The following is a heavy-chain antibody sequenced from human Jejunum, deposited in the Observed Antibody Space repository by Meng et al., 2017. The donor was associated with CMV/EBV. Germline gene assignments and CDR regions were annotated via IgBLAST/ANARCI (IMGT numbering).Heavy chain of an antibody. CDR2: ITKSSSNT. CDR1: FTFSRYS. CDR3: ARDLGPQIVVVSSPGY. D-gene: IGHD3-22*01. V-gene: IGHV3-21*01. Sequence: FTFSRYSMNGVRQAPGKGLEWVSSITKSSSNTYDADSVKGRFTISRDNAKNSLYLQMNSLRAEDTAVYYCARDLGPQIVVVSSPGYWGQGTLVTVSS. J-gene: IGHJ4*02.